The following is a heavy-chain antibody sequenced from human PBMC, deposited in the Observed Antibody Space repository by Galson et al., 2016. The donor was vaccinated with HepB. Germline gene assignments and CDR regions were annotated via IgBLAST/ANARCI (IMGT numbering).Heavy chain of an antibody. V-gene: IGHV3-30*04. CDR2: ISYAGSKE. CDR3: ARDRHTSMDV. D-gene: IGHD2-21*01. CDR1: GFTFGYYN. Sequence: SLRLSCAASGFTFGYYNMHWVRQAPGKGLEWVAVISYAGSKEDYAGSVKGRFTISRDNSMNTLYLQMNGLRAEDTAVYYCARDRHTSMDVWGQGTTVTVSS. J-gene: IGHJ6*02.